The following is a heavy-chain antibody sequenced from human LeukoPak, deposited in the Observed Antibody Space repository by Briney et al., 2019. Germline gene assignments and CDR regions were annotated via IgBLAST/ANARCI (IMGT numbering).Heavy chain of an antibody. D-gene: IGHD3-22*01. CDR3: ARESQSAYYFDSSGHEDAFDI. V-gene: IGHV3-48*03. J-gene: IGHJ3*02. CDR1: GFTFSSYE. Sequence: TGGSLRLSCAASGFTFSSYEMNWVRQAPGKGLEWVSYISSAGSTIYYADSVKGRFTISRDNAKNSLYLQMNSLRAEDTAVYYCARESQSAYYFDSSGHEDAFDIWGQGTMVTVSS. CDR2: ISSAGSTI.